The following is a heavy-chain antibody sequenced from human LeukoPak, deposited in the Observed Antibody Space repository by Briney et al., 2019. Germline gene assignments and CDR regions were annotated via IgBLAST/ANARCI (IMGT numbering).Heavy chain of an antibody. CDR2: ISSSSSYK. J-gene: IGHJ4*02. Sequence: PGGSLRLSCAASGLTFSSYSMNWVRQAPGKGLEWVSFISSSSSYKYYADSVKGRLTISRDNAKNSLYLQMNSLRAEDTAVYYCARDYYYDSSGYYGRRGFDYWGQGTLVTVSS. CDR1: GLTFSSYS. CDR3: ARDYYYDSSGYYGRRGFDY. V-gene: IGHV3-21*01. D-gene: IGHD3-22*01.